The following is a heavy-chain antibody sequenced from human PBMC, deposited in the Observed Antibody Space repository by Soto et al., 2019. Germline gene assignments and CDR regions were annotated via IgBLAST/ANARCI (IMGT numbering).Heavy chain of an antibody. CDR2: INHRGST. D-gene: IGHD5-12*01. J-gene: IGHJ4*02. V-gene: IGHV4-34*01. CDR1: GGSFSGYY. Sequence: QVQLQQWGAGLLKPSETLSLTCAVYGGSFSGYYWSWIRQPPGKGLEWIGEINHRGSTNFNPSLKSRVTISVDASENQFALKLSSVTAADTAVYYCARGGYTGYVFWGQGTLVTVSS. CDR3: ARGGYTGYVF.